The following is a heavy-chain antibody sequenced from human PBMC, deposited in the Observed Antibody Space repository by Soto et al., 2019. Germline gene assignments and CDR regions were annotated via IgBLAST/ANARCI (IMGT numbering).Heavy chain of an antibody. D-gene: IGHD6-13*01. CDR3: ARVLKIAEAGSRNQGY. V-gene: IGHV3-48*02. CDR2: ISSSSSTI. Sequence: QLGGSLRLSCAASGFTFSSYSMNWVRQAPGKGLEWVSYISSSSSTIYYADSVKGRFTISRDNAKNSLHLQMNSLRDEDTAVYYCARVLKIAEAGSRNQGYWGQGTLVTVSS. J-gene: IGHJ4*02. CDR1: GFTFSSYS.